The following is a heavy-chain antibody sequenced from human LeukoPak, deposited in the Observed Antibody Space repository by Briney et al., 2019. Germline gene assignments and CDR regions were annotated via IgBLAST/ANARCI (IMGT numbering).Heavy chain of an antibody. V-gene: IGHV3-53*01. Sequence: GGSLRLSCAASGLTFSSNHMSWVRQAPGKGLEWVSIIYSGGSAYYADSVKGRFIISRDNAKNTLYLQMNSLRAEDTAVYYCARTRDYRFEYWGQGTLATVSS. CDR1: GLTFSSNH. CDR3: ARTRDYRFEY. J-gene: IGHJ4*02. D-gene: IGHD4-17*01. CDR2: IYSGGSA.